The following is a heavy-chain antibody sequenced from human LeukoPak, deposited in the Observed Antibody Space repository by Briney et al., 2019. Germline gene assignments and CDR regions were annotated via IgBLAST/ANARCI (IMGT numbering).Heavy chain of an antibody. J-gene: IGHJ4*02. CDR2: INPNRGGT. D-gene: IGHD1-26*01. CDR1: GYTFTGYY. Sequence: ASVKVSCKASGYTFTGYYMHWVRQAPGQGLEWMGWINPNRGGTNYAQKFQGWVTMTRDTSISTAYMELSRLRSDDTAVYYCARDGFRWELLYWGQGTLVTVSS. V-gene: IGHV1-2*04. CDR3: ARDGFRWELLY.